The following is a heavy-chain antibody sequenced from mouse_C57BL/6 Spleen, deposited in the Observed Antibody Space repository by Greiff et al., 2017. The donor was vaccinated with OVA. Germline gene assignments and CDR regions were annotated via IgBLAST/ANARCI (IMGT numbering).Heavy chain of an antibody. Sequence: DVKLQESGAELVRPGASVKLSCTASGFNIKDDYMHWVKQRPEQGLEWIGWIDPENGDTEYASKFQGKATITADTSSNTAYLQLSSLTSEDTAVYYCTTGGYYPYWGQGTLVTVSA. D-gene: IGHD2-3*01. CDR3: TTGGYYPY. V-gene: IGHV14-4*01. J-gene: IGHJ3*01. CDR1: GFNIKDDY. CDR2: IDPENGDT.